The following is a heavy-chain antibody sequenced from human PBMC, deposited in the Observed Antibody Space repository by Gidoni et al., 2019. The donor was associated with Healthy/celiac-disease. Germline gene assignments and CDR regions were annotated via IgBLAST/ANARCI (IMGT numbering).Heavy chain of an antibody. CDR1: GITFSSYG. CDR3: ARAGQRPSDYDISPY. V-gene: IGHV3-33*01. J-gene: IGHJ4*02. Sequence: QVQLVESGGGVVQPGRSLRLSCAASGITFSSYGMHWVHQAPGKGLEWVSVIWYDGSNKYYADSVKGRFTISRDNSKNTLYLQMNSLRAEDTAVYYCARAGQRPSDYDISPYWGQGTLVTVSS. CDR2: IWYDGSNK. D-gene: IGHD3-9*01.